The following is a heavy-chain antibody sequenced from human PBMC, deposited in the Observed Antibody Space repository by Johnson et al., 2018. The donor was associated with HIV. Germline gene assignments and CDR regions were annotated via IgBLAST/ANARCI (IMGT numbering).Heavy chain of an antibody. V-gene: IGHV3-30*18. J-gene: IGHJ3*02. D-gene: IGHD3-16*01. Sequence: QVQLVESGGGVVQPGRSLRLSCAASGFTFSSYGMHWVRQAPGKGLEWVAVISYDGSNKFYAESVKGRFSISRDNSKNTLYLQMNSLRAEDTAVYYCAKDWGVASVPFDAFDIWGQGTKVTVSS. CDR3: AKDWGVASVPFDAFDI. CDR2: ISYDGSNK. CDR1: GFTFSSYG.